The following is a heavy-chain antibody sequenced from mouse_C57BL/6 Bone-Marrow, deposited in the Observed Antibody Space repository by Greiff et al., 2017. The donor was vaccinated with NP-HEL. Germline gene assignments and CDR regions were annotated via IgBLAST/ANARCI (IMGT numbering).Heavy chain of an antibody. J-gene: IGHJ4*01. CDR2: IDPSVSYT. CDR1: GYTFTSYW. V-gene: IGHV1-59*01. CDR3: ARDGNTMDD. Sequence: QVQLQQPGAELVRPGTSVKLSCKASGYTFTSYWMHWVKQRPGQGLECIGLIDPSVSYTNYNQKFKGKATLTVDTSSSTAYMQLSSLTSEDSAVYYCARDGNTMDDWGQGTSVTVSS. D-gene: IGHD2-1*01.